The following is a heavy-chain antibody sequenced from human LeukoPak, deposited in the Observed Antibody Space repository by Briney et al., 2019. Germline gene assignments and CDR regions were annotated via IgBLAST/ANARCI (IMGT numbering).Heavy chain of an antibody. Sequence: GGSLRLSCAASGFTFSSYGMHWVRQAPGKGLEWVAVISYDGSNKYYADSVKGRFTISRDNSKNTLYLRMNSLRAEDTAVYYCARALYYYYGMDVWGQGTTVTVSS. J-gene: IGHJ6*02. CDR1: GFTFSSYG. CDR2: ISYDGSNK. CDR3: ARALYYYYGMDV. V-gene: IGHV3-30*03.